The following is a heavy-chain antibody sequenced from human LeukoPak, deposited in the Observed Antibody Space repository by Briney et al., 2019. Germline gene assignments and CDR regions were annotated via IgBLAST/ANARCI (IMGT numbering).Heavy chain of an antibody. CDR2: ISAYNGNT. CDR1: GYTFTSYG. J-gene: IGHJ4*02. V-gene: IGHV1-18*01. CDR3: ARDPSLYCSSTSCYGDY. D-gene: IGHD2-2*01. Sequence: GASVKVSCKASGYTFTSYGISWVRQAPGQGLEWMGWISAYNGNTNYAQKLQGRVTMTTDTSTSTAYMELRSLRSDDTAVYYCARDPSLYCSSTSCYGDYWGQGTLVTVSS.